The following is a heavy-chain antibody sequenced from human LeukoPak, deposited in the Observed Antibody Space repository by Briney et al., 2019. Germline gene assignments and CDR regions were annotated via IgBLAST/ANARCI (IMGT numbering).Heavy chain of an antibody. CDR2: LGIAGDT. D-gene: IGHD1-26*01. CDR3: ARQMQSHGNFDS. CDR1: GFTVSSYA. Sequence: PGGSLRLSCAASGFTVSSYAMHWVRQPIGKGLEWVSALGIAGDTFYPGSVKGRFTISRENARNSLYLQMNSLRAEDTAMCYCARQMQSHGNFDSWGQGTLVTVSS. J-gene: IGHJ4*02. V-gene: IGHV3-13*01.